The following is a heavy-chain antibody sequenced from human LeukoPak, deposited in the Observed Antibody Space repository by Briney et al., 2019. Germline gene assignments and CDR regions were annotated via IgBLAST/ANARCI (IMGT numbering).Heavy chain of an antibody. CDR3: ARDERSTIFGVVFYYMDV. V-gene: IGHV3-21*01. Sequence: GGSLRLSCAASGFTFSSYSMNWVRQAPGKGLEWVSSISSSSSYIYYPDSVKGRFTISRDNARNSLYLQMNSLRAEDTAVYYCARDERSTIFGVVFYYMDVWGKGTTVTVSS. CDR2: ISSSSSYI. D-gene: IGHD3-3*01. J-gene: IGHJ6*03. CDR1: GFTFSSYS.